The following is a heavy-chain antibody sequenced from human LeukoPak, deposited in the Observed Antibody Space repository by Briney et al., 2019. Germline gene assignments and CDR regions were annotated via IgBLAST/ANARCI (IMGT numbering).Heavy chain of an antibody. CDR1: GFTFSSYA. J-gene: IGHJ4*02. V-gene: IGHV3-30*01. D-gene: IGHD3-22*01. CDR3: ARDFSGYSFDY. Sequence: GRTLRLSCAASGFTFSSYAMHWVRQAPGKGLEWVAVISYDGSNKYYADSVKGRFTISRDNSKNTLYLQMNSLRAEDTAVYYCARDFSGYSFDYWGQGTLVTVSS. CDR2: ISYDGSNK.